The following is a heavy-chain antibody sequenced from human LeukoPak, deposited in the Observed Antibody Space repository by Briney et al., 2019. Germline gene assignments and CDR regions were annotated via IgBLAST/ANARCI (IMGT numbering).Heavy chain of an antibody. D-gene: IGHD3-22*01. V-gene: IGHV4-38-2*02. J-gene: IGHJ4*02. CDR1: GYSISSGYY. CDR2: IYHSGST. Sequence: SETLSLTCAVSGYSISSGYYWGWIRQPPGKGLEWIVSIYHSGSTYYKPSLKSRLTISVDTSKNQFSLKLSSVTAEDTAVYYCARDCPPYYYDSSGSRVFDYWGQGTLVTVSS. CDR3: ARDCPPYYYDSSGSRVFDY.